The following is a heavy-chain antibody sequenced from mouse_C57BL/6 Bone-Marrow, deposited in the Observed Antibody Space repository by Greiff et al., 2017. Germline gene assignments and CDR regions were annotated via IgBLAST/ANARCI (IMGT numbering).Heavy chain of an antibody. J-gene: IGHJ2*01. CDR2: INSDGGST. CDR3: ASLVSDY. CDR1: EYEFTSHD. Sequence: EVQLQQSGAGLVQPGESLKLSCESTEYEFTSHDMPWVRQTPGKRLELVAAINSDGGSTYYPDTMERRFIITRDNSKRTRYLQMSRLRSEDSAWYYCASLVSDYWGQGTTLTVSS. V-gene: IGHV5-2*01. D-gene: IGHD6-2*01.